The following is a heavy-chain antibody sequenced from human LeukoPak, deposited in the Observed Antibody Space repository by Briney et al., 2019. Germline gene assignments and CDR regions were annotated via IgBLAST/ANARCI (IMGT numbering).Heavy chain of an antibody. CDR2: ISYDGSNK. Sequence: GGSLRLSCAASGFTFSSYGMHWVRQAPGKGLEWVAVISYDGSNKYYADSVKGRFTISRDNSKNTLYLQMSSLRAEDTAVYYCARDLAAAPHWGQGTLVTVSS. J-gene: IGHJ4*02. CDR1: GFTFSSYG. CDR3: ARDLAAAPH. D-gene: IGHD6-13*01. V-gene: IGHV3-30*03.